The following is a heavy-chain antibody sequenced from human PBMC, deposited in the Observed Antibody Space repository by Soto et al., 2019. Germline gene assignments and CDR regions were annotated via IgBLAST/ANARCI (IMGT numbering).Heavy chain of an antibody. J-gene: IGHJ4*02. CDR2: IYRGGGT. CDR3: ARGWGSGGLEFFDS. CDR1: GFSVSGSY. Sequence: EVQLVESGGGLIQPGGSLRLSCAASGFSVSGSYMGWVRQAPGKGLEWVSVIYRGGGTYYVDSVKGRFTISRDNSENTLDLQMDSLRADDTAVYDCARGWGSGGLEFFDSWGQGALVTVSS. V-gene: IGHV3-53*01. D-gene: IGHD6-19*01.